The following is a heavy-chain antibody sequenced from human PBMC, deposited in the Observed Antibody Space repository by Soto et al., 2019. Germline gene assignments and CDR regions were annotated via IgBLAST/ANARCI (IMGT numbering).Heavy chain of an antibody. D-gene: IGHD6-13*01. Sequence: TLSLTCAVSGGSISSGGYSWSWIRQPPGKALEWLALIDWDDDKYYSTSLKTRLTISKDTSKNQVVLTMTNMDPVDTATYYCARIQRYSSSWYLGGFDPWGQGTLVTVSS. CDR3: ARIQRYSSSWYLGGFDP. J-gene: IGHJ5*02. CDR2: IDWDDDK. V-gene: IGHV2-70*01. CDR1: GGSISSGGYS.